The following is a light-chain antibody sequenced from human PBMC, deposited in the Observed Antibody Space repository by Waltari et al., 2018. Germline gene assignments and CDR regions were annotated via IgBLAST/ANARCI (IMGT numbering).Light chain of an antibody. V-gene: IGLV1-40*01. CDR3: QSYDISLSDASYV. CDR1: SSNIGAGYD. Sequence: QPVLTQPPSVSGAPGQRVTISCPGSSSNIGAGYDVHWYQPLPGTAPNLLIYGNRNRPSGVPDRFSGSKSGTSASLAISGLQAEDEADYYCQSYDISLSDASYVFGTGTKVTVL. J-gene: IGLJ1*01. CDR2: GNR.